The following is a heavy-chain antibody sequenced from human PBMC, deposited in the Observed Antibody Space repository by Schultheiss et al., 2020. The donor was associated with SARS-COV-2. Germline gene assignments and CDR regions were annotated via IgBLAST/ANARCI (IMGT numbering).Heavy chain of an antibody. D-gene: IGHD2-2*01. CDR2: IIPIFGTA. CDR1: GGTFSSYA. J-gene: IGHJ6*02. Sequence: SVKVSCKASGGTFSSYAISWVRQAPGQGLEWMGGIIPIFGTANYAQKFQGRVTITADESTSTAYMELSSLRSEDTAVYYCASSLGYCSSTSCPYGMDVWGQGTTVTVSS. CDR3: ASSLGYCSSTSCPYGMDV. V-gene: IGHV1-69*13.